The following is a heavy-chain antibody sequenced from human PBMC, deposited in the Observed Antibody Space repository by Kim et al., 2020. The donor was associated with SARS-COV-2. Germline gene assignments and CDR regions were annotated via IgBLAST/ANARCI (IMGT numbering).Heavy chain of an antibody. D-gene: IGHD1-26*01. J-gene: IGHJ4*02. Sequence: SVKGRFTNSRDNSKNTLYLQMNSLRAEDTAVYYCAKSRKRVIVGATPFDYWGQGTLVTVSS. V-gene: IGHV3-23*03. CDR3: AKSRKRVIVGATPFDY.